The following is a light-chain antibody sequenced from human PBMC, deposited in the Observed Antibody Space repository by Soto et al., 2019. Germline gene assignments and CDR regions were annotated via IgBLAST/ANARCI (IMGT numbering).Light chain of an antibody. CDR3: TSHAGSNNYV. Sequence: QSALTQPASVSGSPGQSITISCTGTSSDVGAYKYVSWYQQHPGKAPKLMIYEVTNRPSGVSNRFFGSKSGNTASLTISGLQAEDEADYYCTSHAGSNNYVFGTGTKVTVL. CDR1: SSDVGAYKY. J-gene: IGLJ1*01. V-gene: IGLV2-14*01. CDR2: EVT.